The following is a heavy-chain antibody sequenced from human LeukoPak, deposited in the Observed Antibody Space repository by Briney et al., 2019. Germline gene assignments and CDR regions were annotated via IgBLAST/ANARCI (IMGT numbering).Heavy chain of an antibody. CDR2: ISWNSGSI. CDR3: AKDIGCGGDCPGGAFDI. J-gene: IGHJ3*02. D-gene: IGHD2-21*02. Sequence: PGGSLRLSCAASGFTFDDYAMHWVRQAPGKGLEWVSGISWNSGSIGYADSVKGRFTISRDNAKNSLYLQMNSLRAEDTALYYCAKDIGCGGDCPGGAFDIWGQGTMVTVSS. CDR1: GFTFDDYA. V-gene: IGHV3-9*01.